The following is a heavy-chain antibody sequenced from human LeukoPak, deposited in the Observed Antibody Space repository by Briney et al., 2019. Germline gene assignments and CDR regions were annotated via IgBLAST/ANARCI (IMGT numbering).Heavy chain of an antibody. CDR3: ARVGAVTMIVVREDDAFDI. CDR1: GFTFSNYA. V-gene: IGHV4-34*01. CDR2: INHSGST. Sequence: GSLRLSCAASGFTFSNYAMRWIRQPPGKGLEWIGEINHSGSTNYNPSLKSRVTISVDASKNQFFLKLSSVTAADTAVYYCARVGAVTMIVVREDDAFDIWGQGTMVTVSS. J-gene: IGHJ3*02. D-gene: IGHD3-22*01.